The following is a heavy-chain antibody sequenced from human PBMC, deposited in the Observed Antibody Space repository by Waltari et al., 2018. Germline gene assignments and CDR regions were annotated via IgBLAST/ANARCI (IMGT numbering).Heavy chain of an antibody. V-gene: IGHV3-74*01. CDR2: IKSDGSST. CDR3: ARDIGGYALDY. CDR1: GFPFSSYW. Sequence: ELQLEESGGGPVQPGGSLRLSCAASGFPFSSYWMHWVRQVPGKWLLWVSRIKSDGSSTTYADSVKGRFTISRDNAKDTLYLQMNSLRAEDTALYYCARDIGGYALDYWGQGTLVTVSS. J-gene: IGHJ4*02. D-gene: IGHD5-18*01.